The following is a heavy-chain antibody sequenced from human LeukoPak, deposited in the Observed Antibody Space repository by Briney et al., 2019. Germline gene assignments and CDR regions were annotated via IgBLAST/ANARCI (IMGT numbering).Heavy chain of an antibody. J-gene: IGHJ3*02. D-gene: IGHD3-10*01. Sequence: SETLSLTCTVSGYSISSGYYWDWIRPPPGKGLEWIGTLSHSGSSYYNPSLKSRVTISVDTSKNQFSLNLSSVTAADTAVFYCARAPWFGELTDAFNIWGQGTMVTVSS. CDR1: GYSISSGYY. CDR3: ARAPWFGELTDAFNI. V-gene: IGHV4-38-2*02. CDR2: LSHSGSS.